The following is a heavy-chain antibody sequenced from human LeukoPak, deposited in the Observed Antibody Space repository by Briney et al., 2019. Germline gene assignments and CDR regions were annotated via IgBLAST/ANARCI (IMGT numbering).Heavy chain of an antibody. CDR2: INPNSGGT. Sequence: ASVKVSCKASGYTFTSYGISWVRQAPGQGLEWMGWINPNSGGTNYAQKFQGRVTMTRDTSISTAYMELSGLRSDDTAVYYCARDSPGAAGTYRPHRYWGQGTLVTVSS. D-gene: IGHD6-13*01. CDR3: ARDSPGAAGTYRPHRY. J-gene: IGHJ4*02. CDR1: GYTFTSYG. V-gene: IGHV1-2*02.